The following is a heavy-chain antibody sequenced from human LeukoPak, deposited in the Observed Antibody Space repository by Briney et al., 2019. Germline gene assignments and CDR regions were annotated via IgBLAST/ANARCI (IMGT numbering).Heavy chain of an antibody. D-gene: IGHD3-10*01. J-gene: IGHJ4*02. V-gene: IGHV3-7*01. CDR1: GFIYTDYA. Sequence: GGSLRLSCSASGFIYTDYAMSWVRQAPGKGLEWVANIKQDGSEKYYVDSVKGRFTISRDNAKNSVYLQMNSLRAEDTAVYYCARLSEMLRGPEVIYYFEHWGQGTLVTVSS. CDR3: ARLSEMLRGPEVIYYFEH. CDR2: IKQDGSEK.